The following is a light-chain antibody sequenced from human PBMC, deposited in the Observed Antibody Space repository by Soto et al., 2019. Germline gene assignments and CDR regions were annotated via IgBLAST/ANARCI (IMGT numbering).Light chain of an antibody. CDR3: QVWDSSSDHPWV. CDR2: YDS. J-gene: IGLJ3*02. V-gene: IGLV3-21*04. CDR1: NIGSKS. Sequence: SYELTQPPSVSVAPGKTARITCGGNNIGSKSVHWYQQKPGQAPVLVIYYDSDRPSGIPERVSGDNSGNTATLTISRVEAGDEADYYCQVWDSSSDHPWVFGGGTKVTVL.